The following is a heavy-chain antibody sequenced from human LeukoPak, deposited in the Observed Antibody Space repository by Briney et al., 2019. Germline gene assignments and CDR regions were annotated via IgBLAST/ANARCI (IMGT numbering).Heavy chain of an antibody. CDR2: ISPSGDIT. V-gene: IGHV3-23*01. Sequence: GGSLRLSCAASGFIFSSHGMNWVRQAPGKGLEWVSGISPSGDITYYADSVKGRFTISRDNSKNRVYLQMDSLRFEDAAVYYCAKGVAHDAFDIWGQGTMVTVSS. D-gene: IGHD2-15*01. J-gene: IGHJ3*02. CDR1: GFIFSSHG. CDR3: AKGVAHDAFDI.